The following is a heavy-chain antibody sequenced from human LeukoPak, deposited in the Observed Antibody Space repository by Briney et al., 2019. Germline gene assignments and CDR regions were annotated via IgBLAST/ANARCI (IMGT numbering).Heavy chain of an antibody. J-gene: IGHJ3*02. CDR1: GGSIGTYY. V-gene: IGHV4-59*12. D-gene: IGHD1-26*01. CDR2: IYYNGYT. Sequence: SETLSLTCTVSGGSIGTYYWSWIRQPPGKGLEWIGYIYYNGYTDYNPSLKSRVTMSIDTSKNQFSLKLSSVTAADTAVYYCARDRGRRLSGSYYRDAFDIWGQGTMVTVSS. CDR3: ARDRGRRLSGSYYRDAFDI.